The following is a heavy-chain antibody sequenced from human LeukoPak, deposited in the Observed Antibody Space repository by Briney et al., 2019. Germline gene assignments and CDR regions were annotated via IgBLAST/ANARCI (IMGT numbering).Heavy chain of an antibody. V-gene: IGHV1-3*01. CDR2: INAGNGNT. D-gene: IGHD6-13*01. CDR3: ARGGSLDY. CDR1: GYTFTSYT. J-gene: IGHJ4*02. Sequence: ASVKVSCKASGYTFTSYTMHWVRQAPGQRLEWMGWINAGNGNTKSSQKFQGRVTVTRDTSATTAYMELSSLRSEDTAVYYCARGGSLDYWGQGTLVTVSS.